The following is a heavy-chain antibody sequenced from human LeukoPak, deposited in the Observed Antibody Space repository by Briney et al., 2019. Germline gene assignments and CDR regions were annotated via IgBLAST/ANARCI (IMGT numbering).Heavy chain of an antibody. Sequence: GGSLRLSCAASGFTFSNYEMHWVRLVLGKGLEWVSAIGIAGNTFYAGSVKGRFTISRDSSKNTLSLQMNSLKAEDTAVYYCAKHLRSNVWFFDYWGQGTLVTVSS. D-gene: IGHD3-9*01. CDR1: GFTFSNYE. CDR3: AKHLRSNVWFFDY. CDR2: IGIAGNT. J-gene: IGHJ4*02. V-gene: IGHV3-13*01.